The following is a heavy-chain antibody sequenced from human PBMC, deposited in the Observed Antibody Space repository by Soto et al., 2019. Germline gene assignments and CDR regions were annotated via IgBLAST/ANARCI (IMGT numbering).Heavy chain of an antibody. J-gene: IGHJ6*02. D-gene: IGHD4-17*01. CDR1: GFTFSSYG. CDR3: ASSYGGNDYYGMDV. CDR2: IWYDGSNK. Sequence: QVQLVESGGGVVQPGRSLRLSCAASGFTFSSYGMHWVRQAPGKGLEWVAVIWYDGSNKYYADSVKGRFTISRDNSKNTLYLQMNSLRAEDTAVYYCASSYGGNDYYGMDVWGQGTTVTVSS. V-gene: IGHV3-33*01.